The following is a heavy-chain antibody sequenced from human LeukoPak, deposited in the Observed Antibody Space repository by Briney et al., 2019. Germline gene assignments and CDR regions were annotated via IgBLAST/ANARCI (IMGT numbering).Heavy chain of an antibody. CDR1: GGSISSGDYY. CDR2: IYYSGST. CDR3: ARGGYYDSSGYSVFDY. J-gene: IGHJ4*02. Sequence: SETLSLTCTVSGGSISSGDYYWSWIRQPPGKGLEWIGYIYYSGSTYYSPSLKGRVTISVDTSKNQFSLKLSSVTAADTAVYCCARGGYYDSSGYSVFDYWGQGTLVTVSS. V-gene: IGHV4-30-4*01. D-gene: IGHD3-22*01.